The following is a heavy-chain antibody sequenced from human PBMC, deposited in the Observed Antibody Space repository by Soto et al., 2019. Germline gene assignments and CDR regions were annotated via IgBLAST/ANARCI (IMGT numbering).Heavy chain of an antibody. Sequence: EVQLVESGGGLVQPGGSLRLSCVASGFTFSSYWMHWVRQAPGKGLVWVSSISNDGSSIYADPVKGRFTISRDNAKNTLYPQMNSLIAEDTAVYYCARLSNKSPQNWGQGTLVIVSP. CDR3: ARLSNKSPQN. J-gene: IGHJ1*01. CDR1: GFTFSSYW. V-gene: IGHV3-74*01. CDR2: ISNDGSS.